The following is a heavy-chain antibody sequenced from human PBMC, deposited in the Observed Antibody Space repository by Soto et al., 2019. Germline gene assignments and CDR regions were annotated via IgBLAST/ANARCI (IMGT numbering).Heavy chain of an antibody. CDR2: IKSKTDGGTT. Sequence: GGSLRLSCAASGFTFSNAWMNWVRQAPGKGLEWVGRIKSKTDGGTTDYAAPVKGRFTISRDDSKNTLYLQMNSLKTEDTAVYYCTTPRVLRYFDWLFAGRARDDFDYWGQGTLVTVSS. CDR1: GFTFSNAW. V-gene: IGHV3-15*07. CDR3: TTPRVLRYFDWLFAGRARDDFDY. D-gene: IGHD3-9*01. J-gene: IGHJ4*02.